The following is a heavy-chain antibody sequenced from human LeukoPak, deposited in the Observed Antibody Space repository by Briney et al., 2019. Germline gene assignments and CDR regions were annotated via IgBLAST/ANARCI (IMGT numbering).Heavy chain of an antibody. D-gene: IGHD2-2*01. J-gene: IGHJ5*02. CDR3: AKRGSTTFHIAP. CDR2: ISGNGVGT. V-gene: IGHV3-23*01. Sequence: GGSLRLSCAASGFTFSNFAMSWVRQAPGQGLEWVSSISGNGVGTYYADSVKGRFTISRDNSKNSLNLQMNSLRVEDTAVYYCAKRGSTTFHIAPWGQGTLVTVSS. CDR1: GFTFSNFA.